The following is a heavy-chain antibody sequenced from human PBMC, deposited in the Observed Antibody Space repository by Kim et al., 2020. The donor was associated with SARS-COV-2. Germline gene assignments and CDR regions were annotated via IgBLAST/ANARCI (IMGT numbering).Heavy chain of an antibody. J-gene: IGHJ4*02. CDR2: ISGSGGST. CDR1: GFTFSSYA. V-gene: IGHV3-23*01. Sequence: GGSLRLSCAASGFTFSSYAMSWVRQAPGKGLEWVSAISGSGGSTYYADSVKGRFTISRDNSKNTLYLQMNSLRAEDTAVYYCAKDDPYYDFWSALSDYFDYWGQGTLVTVSS. CDR3: AKDDPYYDFWSALSDYFDY. D-gene: IGHD3-3*01.